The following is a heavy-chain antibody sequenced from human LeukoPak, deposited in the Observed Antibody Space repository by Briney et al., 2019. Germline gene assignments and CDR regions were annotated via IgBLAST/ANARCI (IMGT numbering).Heavy chain of an antibody. CDR1: AFTFSNAW. V-gene: IGHV3-15*01. Sequence: GRSLTLSCAPSAFTFSNAWTSWVRQAPRGGLEWVGRIKSKTDGGTTDYAAPVKGRFTIPRDDSKNTRYLQMNSLKTENTAVYDCTTDPSSGVALVDAFDIWGQGTMVTVSS. D-gene: IGHD2-8*02. J-gene: IGHJ3*02. CDR3: TTDPSSGVALVDAFDI. CDR2: IKSKTDGGTT.